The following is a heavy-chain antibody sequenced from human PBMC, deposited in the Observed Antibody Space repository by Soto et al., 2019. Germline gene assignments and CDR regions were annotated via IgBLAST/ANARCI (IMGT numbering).Heavy chain of an antibody. V-gene: IGHV1-46*01. CDR3: AREGHTDYGYYDAFGI. D-gene: IGHD4-17*01. Sequence: ASVEVSCKXSGYTFTSYYMHWVRQAPGQGLEWMGIINPSGGSTSYAQKFQGRVTMTRDTSTSTVYMELSSLRSEDTAVYYCAREGHTDYGYYDAFGIWGQGTMVT. CDR2: INPSGGST. J-gene: IGHJ3*02. CDR1: GYTFTSYY.